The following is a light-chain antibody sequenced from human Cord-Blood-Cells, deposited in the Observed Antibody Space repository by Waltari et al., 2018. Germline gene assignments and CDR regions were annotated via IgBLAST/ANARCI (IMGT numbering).Light chain of an antibody. V-gene: IGLV2-14*01. CDR2: EVS. Sequence: QSALTQPASVSGSPGQSITISCTCTSSDVGGYNYFSWYQQHPGKAPKLMIYEVSNRPSGVSNRFSGSKSGNTASLTISGLQAEDEADYYCSSYTSSSTYVFGTGTKVTVL. CDR1: SSDVGGYNY. J-gene: IGLJ1*01. CDR3: SSYTSSSTYV.